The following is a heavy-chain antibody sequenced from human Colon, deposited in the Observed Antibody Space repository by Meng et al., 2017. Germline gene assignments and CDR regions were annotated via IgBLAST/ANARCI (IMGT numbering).Heavy chain of an antibody. V-gene: IGHV1-8*01. CDR3: ARSIRYSSGKETFDN. J-gene: IGHJ4*02. CDR2: MNPNSGNT. Sequence: QVQLVQSGAEVKKPGASVKVSCKASGYTFTSYDINWVRQATGQGLGWMGWMNPNSGNTGYAQKFQGRVTMTRNISISTAYMELSSLRSEDTAVYYCARSIRYSSGKETFDNWGQGTLVTVSS. D-gene: IGHD6-19*01. CDR1: GYTFTSYD.